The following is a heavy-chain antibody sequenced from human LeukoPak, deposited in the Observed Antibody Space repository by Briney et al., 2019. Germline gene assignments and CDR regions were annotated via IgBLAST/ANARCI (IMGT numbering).Heavy chain of an antibody. CDR2: IKQDGSEK. J-gene: IGHJ4*02. D-gene: IGHD3-16*02. CDR1: GFTFTNYA. V-gene: IGHV3-7*04. CDR3: ARRYFDY. Sequence: PGGSLRLSCVASGFTFTNYAMSWVRQAPGKGLEWVANIKQDGSEKYYVDSVKGRFTISRDNAKNSLFLQMNSLRAEDTAVYYCARRYFDYWGQGTLVTVSS.